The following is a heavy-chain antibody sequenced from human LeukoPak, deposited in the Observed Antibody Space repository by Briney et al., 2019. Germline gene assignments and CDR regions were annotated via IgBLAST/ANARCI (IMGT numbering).Heavy chain of an antibody. J-gene: IGHJ6*02. CDR3: AKDRVMITFGGVIALDYGMDV. Sequence: PGGSLRLSCAASGFTFSSYAMSWVRQAPGKGLEWVSAISGSGGSTYYADSVKGRFTISRDNSKNTLYLQMNSLRAEDTAVYYCAKDRVMITFGGVIALDYGMDVWGQGTTVTVSS. V-gene: IGHV3-23*01. CDR1: GFTFSSYA. CDR2: ISGSGGST. D-gene: IGHD3-16*02.